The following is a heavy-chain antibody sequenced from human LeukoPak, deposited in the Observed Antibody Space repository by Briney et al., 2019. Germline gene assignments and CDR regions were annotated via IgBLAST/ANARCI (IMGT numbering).Heavy chain of an antibody. V-gene: IGHV1-2*02. Sequence: ASVKVSXKASGYTFTGYYMHWVRQAPGQGLEWMGWINPNNAGTNYAQKFQGRVTMTRDTSTSTAYMELSRLTSDDTAVYYCARRVVPTASLVYWGQGTLVTVSS. J-gene: IGHJ4*02. CDR3: ARRVVPTASLVY. CDR1: GYTFTGYY. D-gene: IGHD1-26*01. CDR2: INPNNAGT.